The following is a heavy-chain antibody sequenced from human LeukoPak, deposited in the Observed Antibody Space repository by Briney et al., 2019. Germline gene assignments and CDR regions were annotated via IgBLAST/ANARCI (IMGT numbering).Heavy chain of an antibody. J-gene: IGHJ4*02. V-gene: IGHV1-2*06. CDR1: GYTFTGYY. Sequence: GASVKVSCKASGYTFTGYYMHWVRQAPGQGLEWMGRINPNSGGTNYAQKFQGRVTMTRDTSISTAYMELSRLRSDDTAAYYCARAPRLRDNTYYDILTGYYDYWGQGTLVTVSS. CDR3: ARAPRLRDNTYYDILTGYYDY. CDR2: INPNSGGT. D-gene: IGHD3-9*01.